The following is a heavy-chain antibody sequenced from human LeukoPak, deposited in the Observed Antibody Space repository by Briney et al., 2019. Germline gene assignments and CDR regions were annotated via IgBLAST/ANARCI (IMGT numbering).Heavy chain of an antibody. Sequence: GASVKVSCKASGGTFSSYAISWVRQAPGQGLEWMGGIIPIFGTANYAQKFQGRVTITADESTSTAYMELSSLRSDDTAVYYWARAGVWDYSDSSGYHNAAFDIWGQGTMVTVSS. V-gene: IGHV1-69*13. J-gene: IGHJ3*02. CDR2: IIPIFGTA. CDR3: ARAGVWDYSDSSGYHNAAFDI. CDR1: GGTFSSYA. D-gene: IGHD3-22*01.